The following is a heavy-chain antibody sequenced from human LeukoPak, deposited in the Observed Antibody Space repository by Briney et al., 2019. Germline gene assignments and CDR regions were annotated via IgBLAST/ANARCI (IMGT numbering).Heavy chain of an antibody. Sequence: PGGCLGLSCAASRFTFSSYAMTWVPQAPGKGREWVSSISGSGDNTYYADSVKGRFTISRDNSKNTLYLQMNSLRAEDTAVYYCAKAISGSNAVADYWGQGTLATVSS. V-gene: IGHV3-23*01. D-gene: IGHD1-26*01. CDR3: AKAISGSNAVADY. J-gene: IGHJ4*02. CDR1: RFTFSSYA. CDR2: ISGSGDNT.